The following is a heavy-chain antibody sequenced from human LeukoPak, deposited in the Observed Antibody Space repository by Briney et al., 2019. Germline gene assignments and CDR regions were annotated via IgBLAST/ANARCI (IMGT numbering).Heavy chain of an antibody. CDR3: ARGGQGDGYSADEAFDI. Sequence: SQTLSLTCAISGDSVSSNSAAWNWIRQSPSRGLEWLGRTYYRSKWYNDYAVSVKSRITINPDTSKNQFSLQLNSVTPEDTAVYYCARGGQGDGYSADEAFDIWGQGTMVTVS. CDR1: GDSVSSNSAA. D-gene: IGHD5-18*01. CDR2: TYYRSKWYN. V-gene: IGHV6-1*01. J-gene: IGHJ3*02.